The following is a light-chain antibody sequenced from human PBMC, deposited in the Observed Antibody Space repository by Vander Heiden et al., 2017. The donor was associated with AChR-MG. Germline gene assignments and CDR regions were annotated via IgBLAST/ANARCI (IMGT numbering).Light chain of an antibody. CDR2: GAS. CDR1: QSVSSN. V-gene: IGKV3-15*01. J-gene: IGKJ4*01. CDR3: QLYNTWPPLT. Sequence: EIVMTQSPATLSVSPGERATLSCRASQSVSSNLAWYQQKPGQAPRLLIYGASTRATGIPARFSGSGSGTEFTLTISSLQSEDFAVYYCQLYNTWPPLTFGSETKVEIK.